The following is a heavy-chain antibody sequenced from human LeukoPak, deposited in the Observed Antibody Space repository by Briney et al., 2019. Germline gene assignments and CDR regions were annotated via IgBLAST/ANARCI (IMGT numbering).Heavy chain of an antibody. CDR2: ISYGGNTK. J-gene: IGHJ3*02. Sequence: GGSLRLSCAASGFTFSSYPMHWVRQAPGKGLEWVSVISYGGNTKYYADSVKGRFTISRDSPKNTLYLQMDSLRAEDTAVYYCARDPPMYYYDEPGSRDAFDIWGQGTMVTVSS. CDR3: ARDPPMYYYDEPGSRDAFDI. D-gene: IGHD3-22*01. V-gene: IGHV3-30-3*01. CDR1: GFTFSSYP.